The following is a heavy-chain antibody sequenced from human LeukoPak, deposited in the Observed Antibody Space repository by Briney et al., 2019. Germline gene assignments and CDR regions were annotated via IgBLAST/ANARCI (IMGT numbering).Heavy chain of an antibody. D-gene: IGHD5-18*01. CDR3: AKARGYSYGYVY. J-gene: IGHJ4*02. V-gene: IGHV3-23*01. CDR1: RFTFNSYA. Sequence: GGSLRLSCAASRFTFNSYAMSWVRQAPGKGLEWVSVIGGSNGITFYVGSVKGRFTISRDNSKNTLYLQMNSLRAEDTAVYYCAKARGYSYGYVYWGQGTLVTVSS. CDR2: IGGSNGIT.